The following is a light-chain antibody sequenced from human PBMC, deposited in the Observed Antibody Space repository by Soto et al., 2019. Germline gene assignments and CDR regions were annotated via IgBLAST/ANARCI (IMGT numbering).Light chain of an antibody. Sequence: DIQMTQSPSSLSASVGDRVTITCQASQDISTYLNWYQQKPGKAPKLLIYDASNLETGVPSRFRGGGSGTDFTCTISSLQPEDIATYYCQQFEDFPRAIIFGQGTRLDLK. J-gene: IGKJ5*01. CDR1: QDISTY. CDR2: DAS. V-gene: IGKV1-33*01. CDR3: QQFEDFPRAII.